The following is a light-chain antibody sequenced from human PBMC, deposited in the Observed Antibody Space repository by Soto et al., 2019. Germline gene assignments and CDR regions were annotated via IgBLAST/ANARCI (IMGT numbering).Light chain of an antibody. CDR1: SSDVGRFNF. Sequence: QSVLTQPASVSGSPGQSITISCTGTSSDVGRFNFVSWYQQHPGKAPKLMIYEVSHRPSGVSNRFSGSKSVNTASLTISGLQADDEADYYCNSYTSTSTWVFGGGTKLTVL. V-gene: IGLV2-14*01. J-gene: IGLJ3*02. CDR3: NSYTSTSTWV. CDR2: EVS.